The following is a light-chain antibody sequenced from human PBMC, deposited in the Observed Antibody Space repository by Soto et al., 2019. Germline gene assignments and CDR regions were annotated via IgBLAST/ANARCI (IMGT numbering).Light chain of an antibody. CDR2: DAS. CDR1: QGISSA. Sequence: AIQLTQSPSSLSASVGDRVTVTCRASQGISSALAWYQQKPGKTPNLLIYDASSLESGVPSRFSGSGSGTDFTLTISSLQPEDFATYYCQQLKDHPHTFRQGTKLEIK. J-gene: IGKJ2*01. CDR3: QQLKDHPHT. V-gene: IGKV1D-13*01.